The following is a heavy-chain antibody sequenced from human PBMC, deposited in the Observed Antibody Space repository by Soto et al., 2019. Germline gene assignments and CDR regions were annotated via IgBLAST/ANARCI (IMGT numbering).Heavy chain of an antibody. Sequence: QVQLVQSGAEVQKPGSSVKVSCKASGGTFSSYAISWVRQAPGQGLEWMGGVIPIFGTANYAQKFQGRVTITADESTSTAYMELSRLRSEDTAVYYCARELGYCSGGSCYRPYYYYGMDVWGQGTTVTVSS. J-gene: IGHJ6*02. CDR2: VIPIFGTA. CDR3: ARELGYCSGGSCYRPYYYYGMDV. V-gene: IGHV1-69*01. CDR1: GGTFSSYA. D-gene: IGHD2-15*01.